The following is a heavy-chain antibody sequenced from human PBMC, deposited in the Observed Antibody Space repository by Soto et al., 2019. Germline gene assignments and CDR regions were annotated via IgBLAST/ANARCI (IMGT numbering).Heavy chain of an antibody. CDR2: INHSGST. Sequence: SETLSLTCAVYGGSFSGYYWSWIRQPPGKGLEWIGEINHSGSTNYNPSLKSRVTISVDTSKNQFSLKLSSVTAADTAVYYCARWVWGYSYGYLFDYWGQGTLVT. CDR3: ARWVWGYSYGYLFDY. D-gene: IGHD5-18*01. CDR1: GGSFSGYY. V-gene: IGHV4-34*01. J-gene: IGHJ4*02.